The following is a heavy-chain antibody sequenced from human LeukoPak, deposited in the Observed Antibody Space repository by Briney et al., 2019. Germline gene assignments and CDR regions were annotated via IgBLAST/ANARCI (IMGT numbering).Heavy chain of an antibody. CDR3: ARVTLRYSGYEDQELVYYFGY. D-gene: IGHD5-12*01. Sequence: PGRSLRLSCAASEFTFRRNSIHWVRQAPGKGLEWLGVMSRDGSKTYYADSVKGRFTISRETSKNTVFLHMNSLRPEDTAVYYCARVTLRYSGYEDQELVYYFGYLGQGTLVTVSS. V-gene: IGHV3-30*04. CDR2: MSRDGSKT. CDR1: EFTFRRNS. J-gene: IGHJ4*02.